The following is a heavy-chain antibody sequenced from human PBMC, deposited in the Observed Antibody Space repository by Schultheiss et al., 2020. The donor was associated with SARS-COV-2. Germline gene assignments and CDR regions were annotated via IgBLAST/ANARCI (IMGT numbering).Heavy chain of an antibody. CDR2: IYSSGST. CDR1: GGSINAYY. CDR3: ARVTRNHYGSGSFGFDI. J-gene: IGHJ3*02. V-gene: IGHV4-59*01. D-gene: IGHD3-10*01. Sequence: SETLSLSCIVSGGSINAYYWSWIRQSPGKGLEWIGNIYSSGSTNYNPSLKSRVIISVDMSKSQFSLTLTSVTAADTAVYYCARVTRNHYGSGSFGFDIWGQGSVVTVSS.